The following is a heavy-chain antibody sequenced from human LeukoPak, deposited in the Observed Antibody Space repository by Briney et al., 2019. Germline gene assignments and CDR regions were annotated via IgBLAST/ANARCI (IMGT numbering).Heavy chain of an antibody. J-gene: IGHJ4*02. CDR2: IIPIFGTA. CDR1: GGTFSSYA. V-gene: IGHV1-69*13. Sequence: ASVKVSCKASGGTFSSYAISWVRQAPGQGLEWMGGIIPIFGTANYAQKFQGRVTITADESTSTAYMELSSLRSEDTAVYYCAIRGGGYSYGYLDYWGQGTLVTVSS. D-gene: IGHD5-18*01. CDR3: AIRGGGYSYGYLDY.